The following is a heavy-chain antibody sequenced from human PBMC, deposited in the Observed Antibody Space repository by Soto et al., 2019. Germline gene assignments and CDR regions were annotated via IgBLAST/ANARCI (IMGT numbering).Heavy chain of an antibody. V-gene: IGHV4-39*07. J-gene: IGHJ4*02. CDR3: ARRYGASFDY. D-gene: IGHD4-17*01. Sequence: SETLSLTCTVSGASIDNGDHYWGWIRQAPGKGLEWIGTIYYGGSAFYNPSLKSRVYLPVDTSQNQFSLKLSSVTAADTAVYYCARRYGASFDYWGQGTLVTVSS. CDR1: GASIDNGDHY. CDR2: IYYGGSA.